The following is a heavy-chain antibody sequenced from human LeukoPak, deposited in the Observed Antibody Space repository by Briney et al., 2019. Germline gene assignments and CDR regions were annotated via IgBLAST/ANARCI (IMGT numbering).Heavy chain of an antibody. CDR2: IYYSGST. V-gene: IGHV4-38-2*01. D-gene: IGHD3-22*01. CDR3: ARGMFSTMIVVVIRGTFDY. CDR1: GYSISSGYY. Sequence: PSETLSLTCAVPGYSISSGYYWGWIRQPPGKGLEWIGSIYYSGSTYYNPSLKSRVTISVDTSKNQFSLKLSSVTAADTAVYYCARGMFSTMIVVVIRGTFDYWGQGTLVTVSS. J-gene: IGHJ4*02.